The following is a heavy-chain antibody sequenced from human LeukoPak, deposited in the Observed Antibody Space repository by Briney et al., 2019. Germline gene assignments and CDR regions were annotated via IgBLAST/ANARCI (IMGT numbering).Heavy chain of an antibody. J-gene: IGHJ5*02. CDR1: GDTVSSNSAA. Sequence: SQTLSLTCAISGDTVSSNSAAWNWIRQSPSRGLEWLGRTYYRSKWYNDYAVSVKSRITINPDTSKNQFSLQLNSVTPEDTAVYYCVRGNYVWGSYRTNCFDPWGQGTLVTVSS. CDR2: TYYRSKWYN. V-gene: IGHV6-1*01. D-gene: IGHD3-16*02. CDR3: VRGNYVWGSYRTNCFDP.